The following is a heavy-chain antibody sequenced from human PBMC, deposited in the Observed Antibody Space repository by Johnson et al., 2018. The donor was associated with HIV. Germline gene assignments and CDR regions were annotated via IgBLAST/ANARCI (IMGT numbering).Heavy chain of an antibody. Sequence: VQLVESGGGLIQPGGSLRVSCAASGFTVSSNYMSWVRQAPGKGLEWVSVIYSGGSTYYADSVKGRFTISRDNSKNTLYLHMNSLRAEDTAVYYCARGLGDSSGDTDAFDIWGQGTMVTVSS. CDR1: GFTVSSNY. J-gene: IGHJ3*02. CDR2: IYSGGST. V-gene: IGHV3-53*01. D-gene: IGHD3-22*01. CDR3: ARGLGDSSGDTDAFDI.